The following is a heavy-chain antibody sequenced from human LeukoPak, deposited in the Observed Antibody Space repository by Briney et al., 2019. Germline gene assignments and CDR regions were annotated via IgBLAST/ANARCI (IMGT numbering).Heavy chain of an antibody. CDR1: GGSFSGYY. Sequence: KASETLSLTCAVYGGSFSGYYWSWLRQPPGKGLEWIGEINHSGSTSYNPSLKSRVTISVDTSKNQFSLKVNSVTAADTAVYFCARSPITLVRGVILFDSWGQGTLVTVSS. V-gene: IGHV4-34*01. J-gene: IGHJ4*02. CDR3: ARSPITLVRGVILFDS. D-gene: IGHD3-10*01. CDR2: INHSGST.